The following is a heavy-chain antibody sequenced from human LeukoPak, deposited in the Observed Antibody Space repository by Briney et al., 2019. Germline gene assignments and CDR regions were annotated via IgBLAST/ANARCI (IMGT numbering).Heavy chain of an antibody. D-gene: IGHD1-26*01. CDR3: ARVGAGLDY. CDR1: GGSLSSYY. Sequence: SETLSLTCTVSGGSLSSYYWSWIRQPPGKGLGWIGYIYYSGSTNYNPSLKSRVTISVDTSKNQFSLKLSSVTAADTAVYYCARVGAGLDYWGQGTLVTVSS. V-gene: IGHV4-59*01. CDR2: IYYSGST. J-gene: IGHJ4*02.